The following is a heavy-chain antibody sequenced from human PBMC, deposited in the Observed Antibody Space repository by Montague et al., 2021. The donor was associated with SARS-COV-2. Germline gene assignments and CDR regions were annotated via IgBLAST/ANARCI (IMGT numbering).Heavy chain of an antibody. V-gene: IGHV3-23*01. CDR2: IFGSGAGT. CDR3: AKNGGSGSLVYWYFDR. CDR1: GFTFSNYA. J-gene: IGHJ2*01. Sequence: SLRLSCAASGFTFSNYAMSWVRQAPGKGLEWVSSIFGSGAGTYYADSVQGRFTISRDNSKNTVFLHMNSLTAEDAAVYYCAKNGGSGSLVYWYFDRWGRGTLVPVSS. D-gene: IGHD3-16*01.